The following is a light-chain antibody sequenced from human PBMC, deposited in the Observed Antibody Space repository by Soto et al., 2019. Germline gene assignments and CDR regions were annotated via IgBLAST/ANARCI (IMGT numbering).Light chain of an antibody. CDR3: GSWDSSLSAYV. J-gene: IGLJ1*01. Sequence: QSVLTQPPSVSAAPGQKVTISCSGSRSNIGGNSVSWYQQLPRTAPKLLIYDDNKRPPGIPDRFSGSKSGTSATLGITGFQTGDEADYYCGSWDSSLSAYVFGTGTKVTVL. V-gene: IGLV1-51*01. CDR1: RSNIGGNS. CDR2: DDN.